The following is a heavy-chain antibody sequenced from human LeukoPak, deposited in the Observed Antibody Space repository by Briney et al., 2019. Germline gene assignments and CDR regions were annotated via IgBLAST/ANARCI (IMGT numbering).Heavy chain of an antibody. J-gene: IGHJ4*02. CDR1: GGSISSYY. V-gene: IGHV4-59*08. CDR3: ARHKIRIVVVVAALFDY. D-gene: IGHD2-15*01. Sequence: SETLSLTCTVSGGSISSYYWSWIRQPPGKGLEWIGYIYHSGSTNYNPSLKSRVTISVDKSKNQFSLKLKSVTAADTAVYYCARHKIRIVVVVAALFDYWGQGTLVTVSS. CDR2: IYHSGST.